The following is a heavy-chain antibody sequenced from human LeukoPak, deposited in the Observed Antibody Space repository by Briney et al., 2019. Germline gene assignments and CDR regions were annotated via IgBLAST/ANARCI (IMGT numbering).Heavy chain of an antibody. V-gene: IGHV3-30*03. D-gene: IGHD3-10*01. CDR1: GFTFSSYG. CDR3: ATPRGITMVRGVKNFDY. Sequence: PGGSLRLSCAASGFTFSSYGMHWVRQAPGKGLEWVAVISYDGSNKYYADSVKGRFTISRDNSKNTLYLQMNSLRAEDTAVYYCATPRGITMVRGVKNFDYWGQGTLVTVSS. CDR2: ISYDGSNK. J-gene: IGHJ4*02.